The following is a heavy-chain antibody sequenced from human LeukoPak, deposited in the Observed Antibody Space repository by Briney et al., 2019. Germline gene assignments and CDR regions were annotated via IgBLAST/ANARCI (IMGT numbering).Heavy chain of an antibody. J-gene: IGHJ4*02. CDR1: GFTFSSYA. D-gene: IGHD3-10*01. CDR2: ISGSGGST. V-gene: IGHV3-23*01. Sequence: GGSLRLSCAASGFTFSSYAMSWVRQAPGKGLEWVSAISGSGGSTYYADSVKGRFTISRDNAKNSLYLQMNSLRAEDTAVYYCARDGVVTMVRGVFFDSWGQGILVTVSS. CDR3: ARDGVVTMVRGVFFDS.